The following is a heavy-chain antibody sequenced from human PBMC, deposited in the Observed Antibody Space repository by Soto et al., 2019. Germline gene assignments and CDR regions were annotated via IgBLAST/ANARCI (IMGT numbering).Heavy chain of an antibody. Sequence: EVQLLESGGGLVQPGGSLRLSCAASGFTFSSYAMSWVRQAPGKGLEWVSGITGSGGSTYYADSVKGRFTISRDNSKTMLYLQMNTLRVEDTAVYYCAKDGPYYGSGSFDYWGQGTLVTFSS. V-gene: IGHV3-23*01. J-gene: IGHJ4*02. CDR3: AKDGPYYGSGSFDY. CDR1: GFTFSSYA. D-gene: IGHD3-10*01. CDR2: ITGSGGST.